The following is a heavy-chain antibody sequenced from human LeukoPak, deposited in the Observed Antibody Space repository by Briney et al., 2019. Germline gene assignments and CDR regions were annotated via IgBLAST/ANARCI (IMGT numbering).Heavy chain of an antibody. V-gene: IGHV3-33*06. J-gene: IGHJ6*03. CDR1: GFTFSSYG. CDR3: AKGSGYYYYYMDV. D-gene: IGHD6-25*01. Sequence: GGSLRLSCAASGFTFSSYGMHGVRQAPGKGLEWVSLIWYDGSNEYYADSVKGRFTISRDNSKNTLYLQMNNVRAEDTAVYYCAKGSGYYYYYMDVWGKGTTVTVSS. CDR2: IWYDGSNE.